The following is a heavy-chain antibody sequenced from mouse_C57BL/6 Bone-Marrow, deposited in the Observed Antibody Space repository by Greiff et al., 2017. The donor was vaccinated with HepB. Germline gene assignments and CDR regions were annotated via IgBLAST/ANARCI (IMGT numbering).Heavy chain of an antibody. CDR3: AREVTFYYYAMDY. Sequence: LQESGAELVRPGTSVKVSCKASGYAFTNYLIEWVKQRPGQGLEWIGVINPGSGGTNYNEKFKGKATLTADKSSSTAYMQLSSLTSEDSAVYVCAREVTFYYYAMDYWGQGTSVTVSS. CDR2: INPGSGGT. D-gene: IGHD2-1*01. V-gene: IGHV1-54*01. CDR1: GYAFTNYL. J-gene: IGHJ4*01.